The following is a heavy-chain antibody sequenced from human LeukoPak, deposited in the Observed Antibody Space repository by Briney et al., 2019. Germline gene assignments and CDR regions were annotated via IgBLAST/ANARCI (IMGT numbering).Heavy chain of an antibody. J-gene: IGHJ6*02. CDR1: GFTFSSYS. Sequence: PGGSLRLSCVASGFTFSSYSMNWVRQAPGKGLEWVSYISSSSSTIYYADSVKGRFTISRDNAKNSLYLQMNSLRDEDTAVYYCARVFEESPLGYGMDVWGQGTTVTVSS. V-gene: IGHV3-48*02. CDR2: ISSSSSTI. CDR3: ARVFEESPLGYGMDV. D-gene: IGHD3-9*01.